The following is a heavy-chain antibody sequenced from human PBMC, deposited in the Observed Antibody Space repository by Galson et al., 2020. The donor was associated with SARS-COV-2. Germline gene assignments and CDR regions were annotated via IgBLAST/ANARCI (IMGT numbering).Heavy chain of an antibody. CDR2: IYRSGHT. J-gene: IGHJ4*02. Sequence: SETLSLTCAVSGDSISNGAYSWNWIRQPPGKGLEWIGYIYRSGHTFYNPSLSSRVTLSVDRSRDQFSLRLNSVTAADTAVYYCARGKGVPATLDYWGQGTLVTVSS. D-gene: IGHD2-2*01. CDR1: GDSISNGAYS. V-gene: IGHV4-30-2*01. CDR3: ARGKGVPATLDY.